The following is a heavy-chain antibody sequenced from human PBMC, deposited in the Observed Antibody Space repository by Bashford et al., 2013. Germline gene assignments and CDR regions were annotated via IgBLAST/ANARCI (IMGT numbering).Heavy chain of an antibody. Sequence: SETLSLTCTVSGGSISSGGYYWSWIRQHPGKGLEWIGYIYYSGSTYYNPSLKSRVTISVDTSKNQFSLKLSSVTAADTAVYYCAREGSGSSINWFDPWGQGTLVTVSS. CDR2: IYYSGST. J-gene: IGHJ5*02. D-gene: IGHD3-10*01. CDR1: GGSISSGGYY. CDR3: AREGSGSSINWFDP. V-gene: IGHV4-30-4*08.